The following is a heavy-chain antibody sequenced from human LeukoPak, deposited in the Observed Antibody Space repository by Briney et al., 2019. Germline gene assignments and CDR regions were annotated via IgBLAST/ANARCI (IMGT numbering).Heavy chain of an antibody. CDR3: ATPPRGYASY. CDR2: ISSSSNII. D-gene: IGHD5-18*01. V-gene: IGHV3-48*04. J-gene: IGHJ4*02. CDR1: GFTFSFYS. Sequence: GGSLRLSCAASGFTFSFYSMNWVRQAPGKGLEWISYISSSSNIIYGADSVKGRFTISRDNAKNSLYLQMNSLKAEDTAVFYCATPPRGYASYWGQGTLVTVSS.